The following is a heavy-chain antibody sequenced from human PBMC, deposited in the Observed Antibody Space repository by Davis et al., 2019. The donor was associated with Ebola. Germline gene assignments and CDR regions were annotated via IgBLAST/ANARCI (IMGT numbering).Heavy chain of an antibody. J-gene: IGHJ4*02. CDR2: VIPILGIT. D-gene: IGHD3-10*01. V-gene: IGHV1-69*10. CDR3: ARGGTDYSGSGNDYNSIDYFEY. CDR1: GDTFRRHG. Sequence: SVKVSCKTSGDTFRRHGISWVRQAPGQGLEWLGGVIPILGITNRSQTFRGRLTITADESTTTVYMELNSLRSEDTAVYYCARGGTDYSGSGNDYNSIDYFEYWGQGTLVTASS.